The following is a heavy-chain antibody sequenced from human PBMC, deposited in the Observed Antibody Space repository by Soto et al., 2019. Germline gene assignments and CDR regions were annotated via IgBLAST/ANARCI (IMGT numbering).Heavy chain of an antibody. Sequence: ASVKVSCKASGYTFTSYYMHWVRQVPGQGLEWMGIINPSGGSTSYAQKFQGRVTMTRDTSTSTVYMELSSLRSEDTAVYYCAKGRKQLAHYYYYGMDVWGQGTTVTVSS. CDR3: AKGRKQLAHYYYYGMDV. CDR1: GYTFTSYY. CDR2: INPSGGST. J-gene: IGHJ6*02. V-gene: IGHV1-46*01. D-gene: IGHD6-13*01.